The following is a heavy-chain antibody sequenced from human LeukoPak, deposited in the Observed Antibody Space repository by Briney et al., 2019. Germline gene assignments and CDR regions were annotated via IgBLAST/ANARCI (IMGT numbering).Heavy chain of an antibody. V-gene: IGHV3-30*02. J-gene: IGHJ4*02. CDR3: AKAYCGSTICYGGGKIDY. CDR2: IRYDESNK. Sequence: GGSLRLSCGASGFTFNNYGMHWVRQAPGKGPEWVSFIRYDESNKYYADSVKGRFTISRDNPKNTLYLQMNSLRVEDAAVYYCAKAYCGSTICYGGGKIDYWGQGTLVTVSS. D-gene: IGHD2-2*01. CDR1: GFTFNNYG.